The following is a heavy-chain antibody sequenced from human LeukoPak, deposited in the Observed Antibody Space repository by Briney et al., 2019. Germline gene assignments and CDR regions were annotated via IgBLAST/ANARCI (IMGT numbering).Heavy chain of an antibody. CDR3: AKVGDILTGYYHNYYYGMDV. CDR1: GFTFGSYG. Sequence: GGSLRLSCAASGFTFGSYGMHWVRQAPGKGLEWVAVISYDGSNKYYADSVKGRFTISRDNSKNTLYLQMNSLRAEDTAVYYCAKVGDILTGYYHNYYYGMDVWGQGTTVTVSS. CDR2: ISYDGSNK. D-gene: IGHD3-9*01. V-gene: IGHV3-30*18. J-gene: IGHJ6*02.